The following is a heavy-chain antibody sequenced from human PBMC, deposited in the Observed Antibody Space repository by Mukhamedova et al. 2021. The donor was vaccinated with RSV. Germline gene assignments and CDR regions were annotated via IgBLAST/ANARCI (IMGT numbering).Heavy chain of an antibody. D-gene: IGHD3-3*01. J-gene: IGHJ4*02. Sequence: DSVMGRFTISRDNAKKSLYLHMNSLIAEDMAVYYCAREKEITIFGVVPFDYWGQGTLVTVSS. V-gene: IGHV3-47*02. CDR3: AREKEITIFGVVPFDY.